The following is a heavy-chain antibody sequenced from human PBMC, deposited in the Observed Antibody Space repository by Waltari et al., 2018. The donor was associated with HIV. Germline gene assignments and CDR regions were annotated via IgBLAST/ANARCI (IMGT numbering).Heavy chain of an antibody. CDR3: ARGVNLRCTGDCYSAY. V-gene: IGHV3-49*03. D-gene: IGHD2-21*02. CDR2: IRSKPYGGTR. CDR1: GFNFGAYA. Sequence: EVHLVESGGGLVQLGRSLRLSCKASGFNFGAYAVTWFRQAPGKGLEWVGFIRSKPYGGTREYAASVKGRLTISRDDSKNIAFLQMDSLKIEDTAVYYCARGVNLRCTGDCYSAYWGQGTLVTVSS. J-gene: IGHJ4*02.